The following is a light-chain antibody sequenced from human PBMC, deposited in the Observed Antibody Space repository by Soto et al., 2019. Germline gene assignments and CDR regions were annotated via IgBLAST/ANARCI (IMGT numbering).Light chain of an antibody. J-gene: IGKJ2*01. V-gene: IGKV3-20*01. CDR1: QSFSSSY. Sequence: EIVLTQSPGTLSLSPGERATLSCRASQSFSSSYLAWYQQNPGQAPRLLIYATSNRATGIPDRFSGSGSGTDFTLTISRLEPEDFVVYFCQQYGSSPYTFGQGTKLEIK. CDR3: QQYGSSPYT. CDR2: ATS.